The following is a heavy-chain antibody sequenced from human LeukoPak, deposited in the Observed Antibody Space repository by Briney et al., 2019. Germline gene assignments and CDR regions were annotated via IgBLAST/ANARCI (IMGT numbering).Heavy chain of an antibody. CDR1: GFTFSSYW. CDR3: ARWAYYYDSSGYSQDAFDI. J-gene: IGHJ3*02. V-gene: IGHV3-21*01. Sequence: GGSLRLSCAASGFTFSSYWMSWVRQAPGKGLEWVSSISSSNSYIYYVDSVRGRFTISRDNAKNSLYLQMNSLRAEDTAVYYCARWAYYYDSSGYSQDAFDIWGQGTMVTVSS. CDR2: ISSSNSYI. D-gene: IGHD3-22*01.